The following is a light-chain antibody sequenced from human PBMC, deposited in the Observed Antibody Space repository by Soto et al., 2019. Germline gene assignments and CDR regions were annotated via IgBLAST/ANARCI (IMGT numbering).Light chain of an antibody. V-gene: IGKV3-20*01. J-gene: IGKJ1*01. CDR2: GVS. CDR3: QQYDSSWT. CDR1: QSVPSNF. Sequence: EIVLTQSPGTLSLSPGERATLSCRASQSVPSNFLAWYQQKPRQAPILVIYGVSRRATGIPDRFSGSGSGTDFTLTISRLEPEDFAVYYCQQYDSSWTFGQGTKVEIK.